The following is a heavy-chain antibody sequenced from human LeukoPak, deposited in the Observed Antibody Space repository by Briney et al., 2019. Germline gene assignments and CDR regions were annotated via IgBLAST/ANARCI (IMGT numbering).Heavy chain of an antibody. CDR2: IYHSGST. D-gene: IGHD3-10*01. CDR1: GVSITYSYW. V-gene: IGHV4-4*02. J-gene: IGHJ5*02. Sequence: SGTLSLTCAVSGVSITYSYWWTWVRQPPGKGLEWIGEIYHSGSTNYNSSLKSRVTMSVDKSKNQFSLMLSSVTAADTAVYYCTRGLRYYGSGSLSDNWFDPWGRGTLVIVSS. CDR3: TRGLRYYGSGSLSDNWFDP.